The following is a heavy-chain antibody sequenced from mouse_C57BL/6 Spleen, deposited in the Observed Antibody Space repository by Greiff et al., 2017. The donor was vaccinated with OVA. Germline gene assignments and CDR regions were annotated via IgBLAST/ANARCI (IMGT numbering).Heavy chain of an antibody. CDR1: GYTFTSYG. J-gene: IGHJ2*01. CDR3: AREGITTVVDY. D-gene: IGHD1-1*01. Sequence: QVQLQQSGAELARPGASVKLSCKASGYTFTSYGISWVKQRTGQGLEWIGEIYPRSGNTYYNEKFKGKATLTADKSSSTAYMALRSLTSEDSAVYFCAREGITTVVDYWGQGTTLTVSS. CDR2: IYPRSGNT. V-gene: IGHV1-81*01.